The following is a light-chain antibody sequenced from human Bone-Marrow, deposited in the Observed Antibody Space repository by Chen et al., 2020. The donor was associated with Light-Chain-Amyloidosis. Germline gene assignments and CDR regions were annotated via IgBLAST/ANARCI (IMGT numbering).Light chain of an antibody. CDR3: SSYTITNTLV. Sequence: SALTPPASVPGSPRQSITIASTRTSSDVGGDNHFSWYQQHPDKAPKLLIYDVTNPPSWVPDRCSGSKTENTFSMSISGLQTEDEADYLSSSYTITNTLVFGSGTRVTVL. CDR1: SSDVGGDNH. J-gene: IGLJ1*01. CDR2: DVT. V-gene: IGLV2-14*01.